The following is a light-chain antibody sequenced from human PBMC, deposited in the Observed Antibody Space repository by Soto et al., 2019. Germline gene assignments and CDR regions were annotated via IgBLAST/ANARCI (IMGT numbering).Light chain of an antibody. V-gene: IGKV1-39*01. J-gene: IGKJ4*01. Sequence: DMQMTQSPSSLSTSVGGRVTITCWASESIRSDFNWYKQKPGKAHKLLIYAASSLQSGVPSRFSGSGSGTYFTLTISRLQPEDFATYYCQQSYSTTRTFGGGTKVEMK. CDR3: QQSYSTTRT. CDR1: ESIRSD. CDR2: AAS.